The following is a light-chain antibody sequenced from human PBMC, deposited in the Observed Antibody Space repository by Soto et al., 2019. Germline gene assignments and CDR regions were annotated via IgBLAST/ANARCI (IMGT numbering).Light chain of an antibody. V-gene: IGKV2-28*01. CDR1: QSLLHINGYNY. CDR2: LAS. J-gene: IGKJ5*01. Sequence: DIVVTQSPLSLPVTPGEPASISCRSSQSLLHINGYNYLDWYLQKPGQSPQLLIYLASNRDSGVPDRFSGSGSGTDFTLKISRVEAEDVGVYYCMQGTHWPITFGQGTRLEIK. CDR3: MQGTHWPIT.